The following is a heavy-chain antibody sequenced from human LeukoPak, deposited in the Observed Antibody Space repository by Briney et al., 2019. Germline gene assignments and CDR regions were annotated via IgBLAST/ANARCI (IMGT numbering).Heavy chain of an antibody. Sequence: PGGSLRLSCAASGFTFSTYDMHWVRQATGKGLEWVSGIHTAGDTYYSGSVKGRFAISRENAKNSLYLQMNSLRAGDTAVYYCARVGRSKIYGVGLDVWGQGTTGTVSS. CDR1: GFTFSTYD. CDR2: IHTAGDT. J-gene: IGHJ6*02. CDR3: ARVGRSKIYGVGLDV. V-gene: IGHV3-13*01. D-gene: IGHD3-3*01.